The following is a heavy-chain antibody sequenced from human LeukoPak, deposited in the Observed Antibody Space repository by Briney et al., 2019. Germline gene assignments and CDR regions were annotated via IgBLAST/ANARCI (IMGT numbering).Heavy chain of an antibody. J-gene: IGHJ6*03. D-gene: IGHD2/OR15-2a*01. CDR3: ARGSTPYYYYHMDV. CDR2: IIPIFGTA. Sequence: SVKVSCKASGGTFSSYAISWVRQAPGQGLEWMGRIIPIFGTANYAQKFQGRVTITTDQSTSTAYMELSSLRSEDTAVYYCARGSTPYYYYHMDVWGKGTTVTASS. V-gene: IGHV1-69*05. CDR1: GGTFSSYA.